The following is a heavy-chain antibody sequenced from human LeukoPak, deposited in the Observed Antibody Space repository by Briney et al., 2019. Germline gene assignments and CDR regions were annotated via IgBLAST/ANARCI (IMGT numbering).Heavy chain of an antibody. CDR1: GVTLIGYA. V-gene: IGHV3-23*01. CDR3: AKRPNYYDSSGYPY. D-gene: IGHD3-22*01. J-gene: IGHJ4*02. Sequence: GSLRLSFAGSGVTLIGYAMSSGRQAPGKGQEWVSAISGSGGSTYYADSVKGRFTISRDNSKNTLYLQMNSLRAEDTAVYYCAKRPNYYDSSGYPYWGQGTLVTVSS. CDR2: ISGSGGST.